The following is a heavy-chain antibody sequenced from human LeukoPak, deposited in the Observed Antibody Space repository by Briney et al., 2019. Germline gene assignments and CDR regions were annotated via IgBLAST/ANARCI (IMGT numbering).Heavy chain of an antibody. V-gene: IGHV4-4*02. J-gene: IGHJ4*02. CDR3: ARRGGRWSGGAPFDY. CDR2: IYHRGNT. CDR1: GGSISSSNW. Sequence: SETLSLTCSVSGGSISSSNWWSWVRQPPGRGLEWIGEIYHRGNTKYNPSLKSRVTISVDTSNHQFSLKLTSLTAADTAVYFCARRGGRWSGGAPFDYWGQGTLVTVSS. D-gene: IGHD2-15*01.